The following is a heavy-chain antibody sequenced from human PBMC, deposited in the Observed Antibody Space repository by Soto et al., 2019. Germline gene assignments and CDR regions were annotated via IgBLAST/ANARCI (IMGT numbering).Heavy chain of an antibody. CDR2: IYPGDSDT. V-gene: IGHV5-51*01. Sequence: PGESLKISCKGSGYTFTTYWIGWVRQMPGKGLEWMGIIYPGDSDTRYSPSFQGQVTISADKSISTAYLQWSSLKASDTAMYYCAGITMVRGAHYYGMDVWGQGTTVTVSS. J-gene: IGHJ6*02. CDR3: AGITMVRGAHYYGMDV. CDR1: GYTFTTYW. D-gene: IGHD3-10*01.